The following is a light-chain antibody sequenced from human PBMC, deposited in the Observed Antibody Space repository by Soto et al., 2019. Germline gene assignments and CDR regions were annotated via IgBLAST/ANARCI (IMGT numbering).Light chain of an antibody. CDR3: QQRSNWPLT. Sequence: DIQLTQSPSFLSASVGDRVTITCRASQGISSYLAWYQQKPGKAPKLLIYAASTLQSGVPSRFSGSGSGTDFTLTISSLEPEDFAVYYWQQRSNWPLTFGGGTKVDIK. V-gene: IGKV1-9*01. J-gene: IGKJ4*01. CDR1: QGISSY. CDR2: AAS.